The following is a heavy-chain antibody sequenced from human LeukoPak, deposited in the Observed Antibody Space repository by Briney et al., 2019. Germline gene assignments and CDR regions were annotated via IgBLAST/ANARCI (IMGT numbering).Heavy chain of an antibody. V-gene: IGHV4-59*01. CDR3: ARTRYYYDSSGYYYFDY. D-gene: IGHD3-22*01. CDR1: GGSISSYY. CDR2: IYYSGST. J-gene: IGHJ4*02. Sequence: PSETLSLTCTVSGGSISSYYWSWIRQPPGKGLEWIGYIYYSGSTNYNPSLKSRVTISVDTSKNQFSLKLSSVTPADTAVYYCARTRYYYDSSGYYYFDYWGQGTLVTVSS.